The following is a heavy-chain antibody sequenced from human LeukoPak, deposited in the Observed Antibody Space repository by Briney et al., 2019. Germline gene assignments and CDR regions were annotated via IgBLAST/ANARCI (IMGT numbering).Heavy chain of an antibody. Sequence: SETLSLTCTVSGGSISSGGYYWSWIRQHPGKGLEWIGYIYYSGSTYYNPSLKSRVTISVDTSKNQFSLKLSSVTAADTAVYYCARDLLDDYGDGGSAFDIWGQGTMVTVSS. J-gene: IGHJ3*02. CDR3: ARDLLDDYGDGGSAFDI. CDR2: IYYSGST. V-gene: IGHV4-61*08. D-gene: IGHD4-17*01. CDR1: GGSISSGGYY.